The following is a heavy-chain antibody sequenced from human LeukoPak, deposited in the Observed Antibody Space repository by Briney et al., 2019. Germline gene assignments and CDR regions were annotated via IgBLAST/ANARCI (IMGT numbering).Heavy chain of an antibody. CDR2: IRSKANSYAT. CDR3: ATDQDHGYFRQ. Sequence: GGSLRLSCAASGFTFCGSAMHWVRQASGKGLEWVGRIRSKANSYATAYAASVKGRFTISRDDSKNTAYLQMNSLRAEDTAVFYCATDQDHGYFRQWGQGTLVIVSS. V-gene: IGHV3-73*01. D-gene: IGHD3-22*01. J-gene: IGHJ1*01. CDR1: GFTFCGSA.